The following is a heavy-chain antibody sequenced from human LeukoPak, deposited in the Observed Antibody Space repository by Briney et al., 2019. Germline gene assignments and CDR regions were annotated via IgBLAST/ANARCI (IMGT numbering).Heavy chain of an antibody. Sequence: MTGGSLRLSCAASGFTFSNAWMSWVRQAPGKGLEWVGRIKSKTDGGTTDYAAPVKGRFTISRDDSKNTLYLQMNSLKTEDTAVYYCGTGGRIADRFDIWGQGTMVTVSS. CDR1: GFTFSNAW. CDR3: GTGGRIADRFDI. CDR2: IKSKTDGGTT. J-gene: IGHJ3*02. D-gene: IGHD6-13*01. V-gene: IGHV3-15*01.